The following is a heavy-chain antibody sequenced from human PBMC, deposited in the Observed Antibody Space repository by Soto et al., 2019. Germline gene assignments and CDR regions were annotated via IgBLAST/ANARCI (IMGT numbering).Heavy chain of an antibody. CDR1: GASIGSGGYY. D-gene: IGHD3-22*01. CDR3: ASIYDSSGYYYGNNWFDP. CDR2: IYYSGGT. J-gene: IGHJ5*02. V-gene: IGHV4-31*02. Sequence: SETLSLTWTVSGASIGSGGYYWSWLRQHPGKGLEWIGYIYYSGGTYYNPSLKSRVTISVDTSKNQFSLELSSVTAADTAVYYCASIYDSSGYYYGNNWFDPWGQGTLVTVSS.